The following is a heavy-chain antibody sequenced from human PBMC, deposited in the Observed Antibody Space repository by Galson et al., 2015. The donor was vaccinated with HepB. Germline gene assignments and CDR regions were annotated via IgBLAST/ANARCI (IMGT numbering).Heavy chain of an antibody. CDR1: GFTFSSYA. CDR2: ISYDGSNK. D-gene: IGHD2-15*01. CDR3: AREGVVVAGYDY. V-gene: IGHV3-30-3*01. Sequence: SLRLSCAASGFTFSSYAMHWVRQAPGKGLEWVAVISYDGSNKYYADSVKGRFTISRDNAKNSLYLQMNSLRAEDTAVYYCAREGVVVAGYDYWGQGTLVTVSS. J-gene: IGHJ4*02.